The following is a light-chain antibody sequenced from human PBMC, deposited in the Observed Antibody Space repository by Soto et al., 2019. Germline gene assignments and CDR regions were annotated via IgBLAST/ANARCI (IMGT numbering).Light chain of an antibody. CDR2: GAS. CDR3: QQYGSSSGIT. Sequence: EIVMTQSPDNLSVSPGESATLSCRASQSVGPNLVWYQQKFGQAPRLLIYGASSRATGIPDRFSGSGSGTDFTLTISRLEPEDFAVYYCQQYGSSSGITFGQGTRLEIK. J-gene: IGKJ5*01. CDR1: QSVGPN. V-gene: IGKV3-20*01.